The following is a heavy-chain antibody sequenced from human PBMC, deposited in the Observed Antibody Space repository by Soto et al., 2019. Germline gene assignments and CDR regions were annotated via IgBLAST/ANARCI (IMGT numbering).Heavy chain of an antibody. CDR3: ARGDPLLWFGEKVYYGMDV. CDR2: IYYSGST. J-gene: IGHJ6*02. CDR1: GGSISSYY. D-gene: IGHD3-10*01. V-gene: IGHV4-59*01. Sequence: QVQLQESGPGLVKPSETLSLTCTVSGGSISSYYWSCIRQPPGKGLEWIGYIYYSGSTNYNPSLKSRVTISVDTSKNQFSLKLSSVTAADTAVYYCARGDPLLWFGEKVYYGMDVWGQGTTVTVSS.